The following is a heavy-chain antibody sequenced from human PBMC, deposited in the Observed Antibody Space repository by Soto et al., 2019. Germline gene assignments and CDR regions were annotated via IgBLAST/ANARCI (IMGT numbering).Heavy chain of an antibody. CDR1: GSISSYY. CDR2: IYYSGSA. CDR3: ARGYSSSWAPYYSGMDV. J-gene: IGHJ6*02. D-gene: IGHD2-2*01. V-gene: IGHV4-59*01. Sequence: QVQLQESGPGLVKPSETLSLTCTVSGSISSYYWSWIRQPPGKGLEWIGYIYYSGSAHYSPSLKIRVTISVDTSKNQFSLKLSSVTAADTAVYYCARGYSSSWAPYYSGMDVWGQGTTVTVSS.